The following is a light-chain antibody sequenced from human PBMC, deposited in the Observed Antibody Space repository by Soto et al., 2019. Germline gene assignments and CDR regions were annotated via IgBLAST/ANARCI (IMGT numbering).Light chain of an antibody. CDR1: QSVIGSY. CDR3: QYHGSSPIT. Sequence: EIVLTQSPGTLSFSPGERATLSCRASQSVIGSYLAWYQQKPGQXPXLLIFAASSRASGIPDRFSGSGSGTDFTLTISRLEPEDFALFYCQYHGSSPITFGQGTRLEIK. V-gene: IGKV3-20*01. CDR2: AAS. J-gene: IGKJ5*01.